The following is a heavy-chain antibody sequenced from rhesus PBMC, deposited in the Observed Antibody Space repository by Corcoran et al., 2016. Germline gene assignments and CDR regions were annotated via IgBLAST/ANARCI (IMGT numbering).Heavy chain of an antibody. Sequence: QVQLQESGPGVVKPSETRSLTCAVSGGSLSSSNCGSWIRQPPGKGRGWIGFIHGVSGSPRSNPSLRSRVTISADTSMNQFSLKLRSVTAADTAVYDCARRSYYFDYWGQGVLVTVSS. CDR2: IHGVSGSP. CDR3: ARRSYYFDY. V-gene: IGHV4S7*01. D-gene: IGHD4-29*01. CDR1: GGSLSSSNC. J-gene: IGHJ4*01.